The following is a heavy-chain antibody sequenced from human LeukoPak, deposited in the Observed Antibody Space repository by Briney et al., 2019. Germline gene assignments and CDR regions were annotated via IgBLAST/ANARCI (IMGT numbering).Heavy chain of an antibody. CDR2: ISWNSGSI. V-gene: IGHV3-9*01. CDR3: AKAGVKGIGYSYGSFDY. J-gene: IGHJ4*02. CDR1: GFTFDDYA. Sequence: GRSLRLSCAASGFTFDDYAMHWVRQAPGKGLEWVSGISWNSGSIGYADSVKGRFTISRDNAKNSLYLQMNSLRAEDTALYYCAKAGVKGIGYSYGSFDYWGQGTLVTVSS. D-gene: IGHD5-18*01.